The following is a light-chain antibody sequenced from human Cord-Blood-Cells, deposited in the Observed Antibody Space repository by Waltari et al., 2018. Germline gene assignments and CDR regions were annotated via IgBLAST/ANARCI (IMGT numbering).Light chain of an antibody. CDR3: QVWDSSTV. CDR2: RDN. V-gene: IGLV3-9*01. J-gene: IGLJ1*01. Sequence: SYVLTQPLSVSVALGQTARIPCGGNNIGSKNVAWYRQKPGQAPVLVICRDNNRPSGIPERFSGSNSGNTATLTISRAQAGDEADYYCQVWDSSTVFGTGTKVTVL. CDR1: NIGSKN.